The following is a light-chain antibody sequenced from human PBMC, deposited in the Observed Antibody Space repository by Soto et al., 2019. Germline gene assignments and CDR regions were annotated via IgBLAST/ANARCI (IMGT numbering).Light chain of an antibody. CDR1: SSDVGGYNY. V-gene: IGLV2-8*01. CDR2: DVS. J-gene: IGLJ2*01. Sequence: QSALTQPPSASGSPGQSVTISCTGTSSDVGGYNYVSWYQQHPGKAPKLMIYDVSKRPSGVPDRFSGSKSGNTASLTVSGLQAEDEADYYCSSYAGSNNFEVVFGGGTKLTVL. CDR3: SSYAGSNNFEVV.